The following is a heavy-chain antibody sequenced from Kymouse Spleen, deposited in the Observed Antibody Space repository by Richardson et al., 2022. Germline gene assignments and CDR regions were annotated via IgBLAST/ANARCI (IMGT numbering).Heavy chain of an antibody. CDR3: ARGPHITIF*PPTGSTP. CDR1: GFTFSSYS. CDR2: ISSSSSYI. V-gene: IGHV3-21*03. Sequence: EVQLVESGGGLVKPGGSLRLSCAASGFTFSSYSMNWVRQAPGKGLEWVSSISSSSSYIYYADSVKGRFTISRDNAKNSLYLQMNSLRAEDTAVYYCARGPHITIF*PPTGSTPGAREPWSPSPQ. D-gene: IGHD3-9*01. J-gene: IGHJ5*02.